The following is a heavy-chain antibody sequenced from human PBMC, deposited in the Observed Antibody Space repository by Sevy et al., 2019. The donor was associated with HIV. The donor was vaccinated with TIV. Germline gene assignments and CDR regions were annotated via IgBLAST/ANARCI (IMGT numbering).Heavy chain of an antibody. CDR2: INSNSGAI. CDR1: GHTFSDYY. CDR3: ATEYSYDY. V-gene: IGHV1-2*02. Sequence: ASVKVSCKASGHTFSDYYIQWVRQAPGQGIEWMGWINSNSGAISYAQKFQGRVTMTSDTSISTVYMELSRLRSDDTAVYYCATEYSYDYSGQGTLVTVSS. D-gene: IGHD4-4*01. J-gene: IGHJ4*02.